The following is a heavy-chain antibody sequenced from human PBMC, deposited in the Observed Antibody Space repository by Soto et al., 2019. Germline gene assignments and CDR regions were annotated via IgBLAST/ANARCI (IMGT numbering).Heavy chain of an antibody. CDR2: INPSGGST. Sequence: GASVKVSCKASGYTFTSYYMHWVRQAPGQGLEWMGIINPSGGSTSYAQKFQGRVTMTRDTSTSTVYMELSSLRSEDTAVYYCARTTTGYCSSTSCPRMRTYYYGMDVWGQGTTVTVSS. V-gene: IGHV1-46*01. CDR3: ARTTTGYCSSTSCPRMRTYYYGMDV. J-gene: IGHJ6*02. D-gene: IGHD2-2*01. CDR1: GYTFTSYY.